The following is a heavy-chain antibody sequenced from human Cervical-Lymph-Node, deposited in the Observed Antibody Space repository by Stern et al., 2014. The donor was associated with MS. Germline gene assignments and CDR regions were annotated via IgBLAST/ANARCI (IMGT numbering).Heavy chain of an antibody. V-gene: IGHV3-23*04. CDR3: AKDRELVVVTFDS. CDR2: ISLSGGST. D-gene: IGHD3-22*01. Sequence: VQLVQSGGGLVQPGGSRRLSCAASGFTFSDYAMSWVRQAPGKGLEWVSAISLSGGSTFYADSVQGRFTISRDNSKNTLYLQMNSLRAEDTAVYYCAKDRELVVVTFDSWGQGTLVTVSS. J-gene: IGHJ4*02. CDR1: GFTFSDYA.